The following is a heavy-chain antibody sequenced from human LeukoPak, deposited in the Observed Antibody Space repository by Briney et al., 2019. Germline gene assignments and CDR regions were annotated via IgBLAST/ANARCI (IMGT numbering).Heavy chain of an antibody. CDR2: IYYSGST. J-gene: IGHJ5*02. V-gene: IGHV4-61*10. Sequence: SETLSLTCTVSGGSISSGSYYWSWIRQPAGKGLEWIGYIYYSGSTNYNPSLKSRVTISVDTSKNQFSLKLSSVTAADTAVYYCARGNPHSGSYYRIWFDPWGQGTLVTVSS. CDR3: ARGNPHSGSYYRIWFDP. CDR1: GGSISSGSYY. D-gene: IGHD1-26*01.